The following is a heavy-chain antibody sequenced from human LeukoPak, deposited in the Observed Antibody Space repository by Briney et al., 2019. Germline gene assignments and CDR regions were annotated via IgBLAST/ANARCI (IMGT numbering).Heavy chain of an antibody. V-gene: IGHV1-46*01. Sequence: ASVKVSCKASGYTLSSFYMHWVRQAPGQGLEWMGIIKPSDGSASYAQKFQGRVTMTRDTSISTAYMELSRLRSDDTAVYYCARGTDNFDYWGQGTLVTVSS. CDR3: ARGTDNFDY. J-gene: IGHJ4*02. CDR1: GYTLSSFY. D-gene: IGHD1-1*01. CDR2: IKPSDGSA.